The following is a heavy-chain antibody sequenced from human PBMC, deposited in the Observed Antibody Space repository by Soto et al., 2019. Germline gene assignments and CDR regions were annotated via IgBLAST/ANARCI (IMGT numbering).Heavy chain of an antibody. D-gene: IGHD3-3*01. CDR1: GFTFDDYA. CDR3: AKATGAEVFGVVNV. V-gene: IGHV3-9*01. Sequence: PGGSLRLSCAASGFTFDDYAMHWVRQAPGKGLEWVSGISWNSGSIGYADSVKGRFTISRDNAKNSLYLQMNSLRAEDTALYYCAKATGAEVFGVVNVWGKGTTVTVSS. CDR2: ISWNSGSI. J-gene: IGHJ6*04.